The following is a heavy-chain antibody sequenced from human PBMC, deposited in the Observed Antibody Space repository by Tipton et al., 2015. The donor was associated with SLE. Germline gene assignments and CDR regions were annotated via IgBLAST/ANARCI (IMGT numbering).Heavy chain of an antibody. Sequence: QLVQSGAEVKKPGAPVKVSCKASGYTFTSYYMHWVRQAPGQGLEWMGIINPSGGSTSYAQKFQGRVTMTRDTSTSTVYMELSSLRSEDTAVYYCAREGIAARRGGPCYFDYWGQGTLVIVSS. V-gene: IGHV1-46*01. CDR3: AREGIAARRGGPCYFDY. J-gene: IGHJ4*02. D-gene: IGHD6-6*01. CDR2: INPSGGST. CDR1: GYTFTSYY.